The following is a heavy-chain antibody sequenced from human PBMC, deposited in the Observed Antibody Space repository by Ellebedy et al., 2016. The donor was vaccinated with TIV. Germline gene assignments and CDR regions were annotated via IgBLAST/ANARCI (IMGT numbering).Heavy chain of an antibody. CDR1: GGSISSYY. J-gene: IGHJ3*02. CDR3: ARQGDTSMVHIDAFDI. V-gene: IGHV4-59*08. CDR2: IYYSGST. Sequence: MPSETLSLTCTVSGGSISSYYWSWIRQPPGKGLEWIGYIYYSGSTNYNPSLKSRVTMSVDTSKKQFSLKLRSVTAADTAVYYCARQGDTSMVHIDAFDIWGQGTVVTVSS. D-gene: IGHD5-18*01.